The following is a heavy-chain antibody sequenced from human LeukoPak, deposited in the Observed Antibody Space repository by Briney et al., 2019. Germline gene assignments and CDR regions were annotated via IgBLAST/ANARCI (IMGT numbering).Heavy chain of an antibody. Sequence: PSETLSLTCTVSGGSISSYYWSWIRQPPGKGLEWIGYIYYSGSAKYNPSLKSRVTISVDTSKNQFSLKLTSVTAADTAVYYCARVSVVYGMDVWGRGTTVTVSS. J-gene: IGHJ6*02. CDR2: IYYSGSA. CDR3: ARVSVVYGMDV. CDR1: GGSISSYY. V-gene: IGHV4-59*01.